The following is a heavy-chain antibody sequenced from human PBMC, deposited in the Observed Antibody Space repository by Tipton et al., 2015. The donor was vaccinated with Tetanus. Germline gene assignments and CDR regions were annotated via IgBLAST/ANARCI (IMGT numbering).Heavy chain of an antibody. D-gene: IGHD5-24*01. CDR2: IFCSGRT. Sequence: VKPSETLSLTCAVSGGSFSDFYWSWIRQPPGKGLEWIAYIFCSGRTQYNPSLKSRVTISVDTAKNQFSLQLYSVTAADTAVYYCARTTRRWLHPDYWGQGTLVTVSS. J-gene: IGHJ4*02. V-gene: IGHV4-59*01. CDR1: GGSFSDFY. CDR3: ARTTRRWLHPDY.